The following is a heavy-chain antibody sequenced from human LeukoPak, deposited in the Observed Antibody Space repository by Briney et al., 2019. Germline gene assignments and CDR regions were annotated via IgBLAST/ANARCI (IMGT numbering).Heavy chain of an antibody. CDR1: GFPFIEYS. V-gene: IGHV3-48*01. J-gene: IGHJ4*02. CDR3: ARDHNYAFDN. CDR2: IGIDSGNT. D-gene: IGHD1-1*01. Sequence: GGSLRLSCTASGFPFIEYSMKWVRQVSGKGLEWIAYIGIDSGNTKYADSVRGRFTISADKAKNSLYLQMNSLRVEDTAVYYCARDHNYAFDNWGQGTLVSVAS.